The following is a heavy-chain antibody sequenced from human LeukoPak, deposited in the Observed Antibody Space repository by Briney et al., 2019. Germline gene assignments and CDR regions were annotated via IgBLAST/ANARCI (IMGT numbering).Heavy chain of an antibody. CDR3: ARQGTYSSAIGMGY. J-gene: IGHJ4*02. CDR1: GYTFTDYS. Sequence: ASVKVSCKASGYTFTDYSMYWVRQAPGQGLEWMGVINPSGGSTSYAQKFQGRVTMTRDTSTRTVYMEVNSLRSEDTAVYYCARQGTYSSAIGMGYWGQGTLVTVSS. D-gene: IGHD6-19*01. V-gene: IGHV1-46*01. CDR2: INPSGGST.